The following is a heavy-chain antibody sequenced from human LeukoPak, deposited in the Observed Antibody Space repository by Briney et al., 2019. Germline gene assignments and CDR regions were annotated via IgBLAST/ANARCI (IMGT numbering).Heavy chain of an antibody. V-gene: IGHV4-4*07. Sequence: PSGTLSLTCTVSGGSISSYYWSWVRQPAGKGLEWIGRIYTSGRTNYNPSLKSRFTMSVDTSKNQFSLKLSSVTAADTAVYYCARDRITMIDGFDPWGQGTLVTVSS. D-gene: IGHD3-22*01. CDR3: ARDRITMIDGFDP. J-gene: IGHJ5*02. CDR1: GGSISSYY. CDR2: IYTSGRT.